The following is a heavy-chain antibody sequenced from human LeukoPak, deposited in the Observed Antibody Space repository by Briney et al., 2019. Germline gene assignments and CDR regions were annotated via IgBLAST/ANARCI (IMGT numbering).Heavy chain of an antibody. J-gene: IGHJ4*01. Sequence: PSETLSLTCAVYGGSFSGYYWSWIRQPPGKGLEWIGEINHSGSTNYNPSLKSRVTISVDTSKNQFSLKLSSVTAADTAVYYCARFRRQYSGSLFYYWGQGTLVTVSS. CDR1: GGSFSGYY. CDR2: INHSGST. D-gene: IGHD1-26*01. V-gene: IGHV4-34*01. CDR3: ARFRRQYSGSLFYY.